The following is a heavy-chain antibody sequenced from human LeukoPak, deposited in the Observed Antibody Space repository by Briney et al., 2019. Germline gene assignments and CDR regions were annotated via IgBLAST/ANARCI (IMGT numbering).Heavy chain of an antibody. CDR3: AKDYDFWSGYSDY. J-gene: IGHJ4*02. Sequence: GGSLRLSCAASGFTFSSYAMSWVRQAPGKGLEWVSAISGSDGSTYYADSVKGRFTISRDNSKNTLYLQMNSLRAEDTAVYYCAKDYDFWSGYSDYWGQGTLVTVSS. V-gene: IGHV3-23*01. D-gene: IGHD3-3*01. CDR2: ISGSDGST. CDR1: GFTFSSYA.